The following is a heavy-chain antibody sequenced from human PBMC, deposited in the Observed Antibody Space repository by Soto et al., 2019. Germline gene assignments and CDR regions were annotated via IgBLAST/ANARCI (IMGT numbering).Heavy chain of an antibody. D-gene: IGHD4-4*01. CDR1: GFTFSSYA. V-gene: IGHV3-23*01. CDR3: AKDEGYSNLHYYYYGMDV. Sequence: GGSLRLSCAASGFTFSSYAMSWVRQAPGKGLEWVSAISGSGGSTYYADSVKGRFTISRDNSKNTLYLQMNSLRAEDTAVYYCAKDEGYSNLHYYYYGMDVWGQGTTVTVSS. J-gene: IGHJ6*02. CDR2: ISGSGGST.